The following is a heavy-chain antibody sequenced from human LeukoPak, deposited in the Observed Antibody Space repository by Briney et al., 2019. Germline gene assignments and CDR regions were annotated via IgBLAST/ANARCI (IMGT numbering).Heavy chain of an antibody. CDR2: ISGSGGST. D-gene: IGHD4-17*01. V-gene: IGHV3-23*01. Sequence: GGSLRLSCAASGFTFSSYAMSWVRQAPGKGLEWVSYISGSGGSTYYADSVKGRFTISRDNSKNTLYLQMNSLRAEDTAVYYCAKVPPSYGDYGVFDYWGQGTLVTVSS. CDR1: GFTFSSYA. CDR3: AKVPPSYGDYGVFDY. J-gene: IGHJ4*02.